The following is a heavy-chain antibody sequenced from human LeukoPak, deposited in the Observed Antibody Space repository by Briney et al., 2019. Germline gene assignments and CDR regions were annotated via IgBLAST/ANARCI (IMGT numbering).Heavy chain of an antibody. CDR1: GFIFRNYW. J-gene: IGHJ4*02. V-gene: IGHV3-7*04. D-gene: IGHD4-23*01. Sequence: PGGSLRLSCAASGFIFRNYWMSWVRQAPGKGLEWVANINQDGSEKYYVDSVKGRFTISRDNAKNSLSPQMNSLRAEDTAVYYCARDKGVTSDFDHWGQGTLVTVSS. CDR2: INQDGSEK. CDR3: ARDKGVTSDFDH.